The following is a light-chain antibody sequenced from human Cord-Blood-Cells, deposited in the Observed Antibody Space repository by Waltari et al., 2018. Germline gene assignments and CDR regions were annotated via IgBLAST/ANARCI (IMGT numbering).Light chain of an antibody. J-gene: IGLJ2*01. CDR1: SSDVGGYNY. V-gene: IGLV2-14*01. Sequence: QSALSQPASVSGSPGQSITISCTRTSSDVGGYNYVSWYHKHPGKAPKLMIYDVSNRPSCVSNRFSGSKSGNTASLTISGLQAEDEADYYCSSYTSSSTLVFGGGTKLTVL. CDR3: SSYTSSSTLV. CDR2: DVS.